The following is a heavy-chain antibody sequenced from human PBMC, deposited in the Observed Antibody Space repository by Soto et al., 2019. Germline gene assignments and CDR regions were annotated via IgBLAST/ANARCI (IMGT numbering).Heavy chain of an antibody. V-gene: IGHV4-31*03. J-gene: IGHJ6*02. CDR3: ARDRLSLIRGVPHSDGIDV. Sequence: QVQLQESGPGLVKPSQTLSLTCTVSGGSITSANFFWTWIRQHPGKGLEWIGYIDHSWGTYYNPSPKSRVTISIDKSQNQFPLTLTSVTAADTSIYFCARDRLSLIRGVPHSDGIDVWGQGTTVTVSS. D-gene: IGHD3-10*01. CDR1: GGSITSANFF. CDR2: IDHSWGT.